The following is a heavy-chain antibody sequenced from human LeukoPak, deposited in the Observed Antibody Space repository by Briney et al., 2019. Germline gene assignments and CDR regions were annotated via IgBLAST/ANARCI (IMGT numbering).Heavy chain of an antibody. Sequence: GGSLRLSCAVSGFTFSTYAMSWVRQAPGKGLEWGSTISGRGRGPYYADSVKGRFTISRDNSKNTLYLQMNSLRAEDTAVYYCAKDFYYDSSGYYFEYWGQGTLVTVSS. J-gene: IGHJ4*02. CDR3: AKDFYYDSSGYYFEY. CDR1: GFTFSTYA. CDR2: ISGRGRGP. V-gene: IGHV3-23*01. D-gene: IGHD3-22*01.